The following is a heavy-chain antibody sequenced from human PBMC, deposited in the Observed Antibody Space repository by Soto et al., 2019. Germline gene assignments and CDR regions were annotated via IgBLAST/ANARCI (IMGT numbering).Heavy chain of an antibody. CDR3: ARDLRDSSGWAHDAFDI. J-gene: IGHJ3*02. Sequence: GGSLRLSCAASGFTFSSYSMNWVRQAPGKGLEWVSYISSSSSTIYYTDSVKGRFTISRDNAKNSLYLQMKSLRAEDTAVYYCARDLRDSSGWAHDAFDIWGQGTMVTVSS. D-gene: IGHD6-19*01. CDR1: GFTFSSYS. CDR2: ISSSSSTI. V-gene: IGHV3-48*01.